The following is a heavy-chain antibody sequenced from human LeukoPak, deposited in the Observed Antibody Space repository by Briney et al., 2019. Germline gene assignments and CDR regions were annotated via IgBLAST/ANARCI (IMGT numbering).Heavy chain of an antibody. J-gene: IGHJ5*02. CDR3: VRGPYGSGISNWFDP. D-gene: IGHD3-10*01. V-gene: IGHV4-59*11. CDR1: GGSISSHY. CDR2: IYYSGDT. Sequence: SETLSLTCTVSGGSISSHYWSWIRQPPGKGLEWIGYIYYSGDTNYNPSLQSRVTVSVDTSKNQFSLKLTSVTAADTAVYYCVRGPYGSGISNWFDPWGQGTLVIVSS.